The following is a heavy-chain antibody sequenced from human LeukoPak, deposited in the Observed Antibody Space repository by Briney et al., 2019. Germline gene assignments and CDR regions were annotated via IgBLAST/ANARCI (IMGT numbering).Heavy chain of an antibody. V-gene: IGHV3-48*03. CDR2: ISSSGSTI. D-gene: IGHD3-22*01. CDR3: ARDRGKYYDRSGPFDY. Sequence: PGGSLRLSCAASGFTFSSYEMNWVRQAPGKGMEWVSYISSSGSTIYYADSVKGRFTISRDNAKNSLYLQMNSLRAEDTALYYCARDRGKYYDRSGPFDYWGQGTLVTVSS. CDR1: GFTFSSYE. J-gene: IGHJ4*02.